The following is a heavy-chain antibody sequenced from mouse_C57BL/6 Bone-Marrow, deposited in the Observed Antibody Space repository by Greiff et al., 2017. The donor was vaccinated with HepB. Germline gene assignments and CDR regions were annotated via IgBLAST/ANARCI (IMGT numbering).Heavy chain of an antibody. CDR1: GYTFTSYW. V-gene: IGHV1-5*01. Sequence: VQLKQSGTVLARPGASVKMSCKTSGYTFTSYWMHWVKQRPGQGLEWIGAIYPGNSDTSYNQKFKGKAKLTAVTSASTAYMELSSLTNEDSAVYYCYFIGSSHWYFDVWGTGTTVTVSS. CDR2: IYPGNSDT. J-gene: IGHJ1*03. D-gene: IGHD1-1*01. CDR3: YFIGSSHWYFDV.